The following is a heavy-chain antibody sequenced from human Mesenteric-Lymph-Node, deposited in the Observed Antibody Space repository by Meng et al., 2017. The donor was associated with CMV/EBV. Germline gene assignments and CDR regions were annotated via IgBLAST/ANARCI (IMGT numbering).Heavy chain of an antibody. CDR2: IHYSGST. CDR1: GGSVSSGSYY. CDR3: ARGRGFGY. Sequence: SETLSLTCTVSGGSVSSGSYYWTWIRQPPGKGLEWIGYIHYSGSTTYNPSLKSRVTISLDTSKNQFSLRLSSVTSADTAVYYCARGRGFGYWGQGTLVTVSS. D-gene: IGHD3-10*01. V-gene: IGHV4-61*01. J-gene: IGHJ4*02.